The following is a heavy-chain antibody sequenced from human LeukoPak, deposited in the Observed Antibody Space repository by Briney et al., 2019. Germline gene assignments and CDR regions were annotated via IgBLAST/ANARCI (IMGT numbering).Heavy chain of an antibody. CDR2: ISAYNGNT. D-gene: IGHD3-3*01. Sequence: ASVKVSCKASGYTFTSYGISWVRQAPGQGLEWMGWISAYNGNTNYAQKLQGRVTMTTDTSTSTAYMELRSLRSDDTAVYYCARVRRPRTTYYDFWSGSFGYFDLWGRGTPVTVSS. V-gene: IGHV1-18*01. J-gene: IGHJ2*01. CDR3: ARVRRPRTTYYDFWSGSFGYFDL. CDR1: GYTFTSYG.